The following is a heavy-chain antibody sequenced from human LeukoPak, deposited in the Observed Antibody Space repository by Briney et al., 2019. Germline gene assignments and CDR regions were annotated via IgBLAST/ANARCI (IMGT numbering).Heavy chain of an antibody. V-gene: IGHV4-34*01. CDR3: ARRYSSSSFNWFDP. CDR2: INHSGST. Sequence: PSETLSLTCAVYGGSFSGYYWSWIRQPPGKGLEWIGEINHSGSTNYNPSLKSRVTISVDTSKNQFSPKLSSVTAADTAAYYCARRYSSSSFNWFDPWGQGTLVTVSS. D-gene: IGHD6-6*01. J-gene: IGHJ5*02. CDR1: GGSFSGYY.